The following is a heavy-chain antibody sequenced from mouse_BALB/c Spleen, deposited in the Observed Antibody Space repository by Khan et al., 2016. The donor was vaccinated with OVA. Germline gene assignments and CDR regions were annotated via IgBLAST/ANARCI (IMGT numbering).Heavy chain of an antibody. CDR1: GYTFTTYW. CDR3: TRRGLYGLFAF. J-gene: IGHJ3*01. D-gene: IGHD1-1*02. Sequence: QVQLQQSGAELAKPGASVKMSCTASGYTFTTYWIHWIKQRPGQGLEWIGYVNPSTGYTEYHQKFKDKATLTTDESSSAAYLQLSSLTSEDSAVYDCTRRGLYGLFAFWGQGTLVTVSA. CDR2: VNPSTGYT. V-gene: IGHV1-7*01.